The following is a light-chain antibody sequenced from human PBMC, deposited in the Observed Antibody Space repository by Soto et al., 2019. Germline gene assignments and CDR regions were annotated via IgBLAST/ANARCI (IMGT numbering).Light chain of an antibody. J-gene: IGKJ1*01. CDR3: QNYNRAPWT. CDR2: GAS. CDR1: EDISNY. Sequence: DIQMTQSPSSLTASVGDRVTITCRASEDISNYLAWYQQKPGKVPKLLIYGASTLQSGVPSRFSGSGSGTDFTLTISSLQTEDAATYYCQNYNRAPWTFGQGTKVDIK. V-gene: IGKV1-27*01.